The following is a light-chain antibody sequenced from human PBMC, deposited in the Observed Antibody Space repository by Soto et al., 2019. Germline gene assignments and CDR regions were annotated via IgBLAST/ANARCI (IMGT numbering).Light chain of an antibody. V-gene: IGKV3-15*01. CDR2: GAS. CDR3: QQYNNWLT. Sequence: VVMTQSPATLSVSPGETATLSCRASQTISSNLAWYQQQPGQAPRLLIFGASTRATGVPARFSGSGSGTEFTLTISSLQSEDSAVYYCQQYNNWLTFGGGTKGEIK. J-gene: IGKJ4*01. CDR1: QTISSN.